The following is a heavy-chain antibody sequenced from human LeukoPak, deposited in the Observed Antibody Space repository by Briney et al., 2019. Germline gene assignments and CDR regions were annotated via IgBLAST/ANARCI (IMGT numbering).Heavy chain of an antibody. CDR3: ARHYGGRGSGSYYEDY. CDR2: TNHVGST. V-gene: IGHV4-59*08. J-gene: IGHJ4*02. CDR1: GGSISSHY. D-gene: IGHD1-26*01. Sequence: SETLSLTCTVSGGSISSHYWSWIRQPPGKGLQWVGYTNHVGSTDYNPSLKSRVTISIDTSKNQFSLKLSSVTAADTAVYYCARHYGGRGSGSYYEDYWGQGTLVIVSS.